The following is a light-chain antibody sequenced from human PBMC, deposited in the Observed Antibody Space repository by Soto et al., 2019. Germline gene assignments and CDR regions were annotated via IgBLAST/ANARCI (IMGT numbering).Light chain of an antibody. CDR2: GNI. CDR3: CSYAGDYMFV. J-gene: IGLJ1*01. CDR1: SSNIGAGYD. Sequence: QSVLTQPPSVSGAPGQRVTISCTGSSSNIGAGYDVHWYQQRPGTAPKLLIFGNINRPSGVPDRFSGSKSGTSASLAITGLQPEDEGDYYCCSYAGDYMFVFGTGTKVTVL. V-gene: IGLV1-40*01.